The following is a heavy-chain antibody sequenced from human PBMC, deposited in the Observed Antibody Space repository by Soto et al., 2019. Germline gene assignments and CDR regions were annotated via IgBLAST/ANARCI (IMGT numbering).Heavy chain of an antibody. J-gene: IGHJ2*01. V-gene: IGHV4-31*03. D-gene: IGHD6-6*01. CDR3: ARGVMAYSSSPDWYFDL. CDR1: GGSISSGGYY. Sequence: FLTCTVSGGSISSGGYYWSWIRQHPGKGLEWIGYIYYSGSTYYNPSLKSRVTISVDTSKNQFSLKLSSVTAADTAVYYCARGVMAYSSSPDWYFDLWGRGTLVTVSS. CDR2: IYYSGST.